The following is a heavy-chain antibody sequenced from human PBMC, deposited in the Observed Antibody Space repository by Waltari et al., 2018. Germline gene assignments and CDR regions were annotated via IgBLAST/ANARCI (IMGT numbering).Heavy chain of an antibody. CDR3: AKEWEDTAMVAYYFDS. V-gene: IGHV3-23*01. CDR2: ITGSGLTT. J-gene: IGHJ4*02. D-gene: IGHD5-18*01. Sequence: EVHLLESGGGLVQPGGSLRLSCTTSMFPFSNYALSWVRQDPGKGLEWGSAITGSGLTTYYADSVKGRFTVSRDNARNTVFLQMNTLRGDDTAVYYCAKEWEDTAMVAYYFDSWGQGTLVTVSS. CDR1: MFPFSNYA.